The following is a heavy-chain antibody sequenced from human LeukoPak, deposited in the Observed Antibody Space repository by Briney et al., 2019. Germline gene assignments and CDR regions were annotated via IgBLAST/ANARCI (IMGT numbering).Heavy chain of an antibody. D-gene: IGHD5-12*01. Sequence: GESLSLSCAASGGSFDDYDRNWIRQAPGKGLEWVSGISWNSGSIGYPDSVKSRFTISRDNAKNSLYLQMNSLRAEDTALYYCAKDIEVVSGYDYAPYFDYWGQGTLVTVSS. CDR3: AKDIEVVSGYDYAPYFDY. CDR1: GGSFDDYD. CDR2: ISWNSGSI. J-gene: IGHJ4*02. V-gene: IGHV3-9*01.